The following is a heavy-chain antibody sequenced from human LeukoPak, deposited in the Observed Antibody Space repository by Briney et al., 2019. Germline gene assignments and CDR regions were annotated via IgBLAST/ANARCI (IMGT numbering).Heavy chain of an antibody. J-gene: IGHJ5*02. D-gene: IGHD3-10*01. CDR1: GGSISSGSYY. CDR3: ARDWDGSGSSWFDP. V-gene: IGHV4-61*02. CDR2: TYTSGST. Sequence: SQTLSLTCTVSGGSISSGSYYWSWIRQPAGKGLEWIRRTYTSGSTIYNPSLKSRVTISVDTSKNQFSLKLSSVTAADTAVYYCARDWDGSGSSWFDPWGQGTLVTVSS.